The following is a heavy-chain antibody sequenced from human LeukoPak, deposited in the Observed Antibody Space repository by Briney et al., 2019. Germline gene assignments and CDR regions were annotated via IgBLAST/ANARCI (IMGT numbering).Heavy chain of an antibody. CDR2: IRYDGSNK. J-gene: IGHJ4*02. CDR3: ARDLGFGELCCRNHT. D-gene: IGHD3-10*01. V-gene: IGHV3-30*02. CDR1: GFTFSSYG. Sequence: PGGSLRLSCAASGFTFSSYGMHWVRQAPGKGLEWVAFIRYDGSNKYYADSVKGRFTISRDNAKNSLYLQMNSLRAEDTAVYYCARDLGFGELCCRNHTWGQGTLVTVSS.